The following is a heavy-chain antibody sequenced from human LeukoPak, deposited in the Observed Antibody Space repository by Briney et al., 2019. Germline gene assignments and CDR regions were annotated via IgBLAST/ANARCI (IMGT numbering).Heavy chain of an antibody. D-gene: IGHD2-2*01. V-gene: IGHV5-51*01. Sequence: GESLQISCKGSGSNFTSYWIGWGRPLPGKGLEWMGIIYPGDSDTRYSPSFQGQVTISADKSISTAYLQWSSLKASDTAMYYCARAYCSSTSCHYYYYMDVWGKGTTVTVSS. CDR3: ARAYCSSTSCHYYYYMDV. J-gene: IGHJ6*03. CDR2: IYPGDSDT. CDR1: GSNFTSYW.